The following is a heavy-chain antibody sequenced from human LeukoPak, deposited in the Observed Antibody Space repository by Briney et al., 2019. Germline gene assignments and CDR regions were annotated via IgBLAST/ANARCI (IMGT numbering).Heavy chain of an antibody. CDR3: ANQGSSSWMGWFDP. CDR2: IRYDGSNK. V-gene: IGHV3-30*02. Sequence: GGSLRLSCAASGFTFSTYSMHWVRQAPGKGLEWVVFIRYDGSNKYYADSVKGRFTISRDNSKNTLYLQMNSLRAEDTAVYYCANQGSSSWMGWFDPWGQGTLVTVSS. J-gene: IGHJ5*02. CDR1: GFTFSTYS. D-gene: IGHD6-13*01.